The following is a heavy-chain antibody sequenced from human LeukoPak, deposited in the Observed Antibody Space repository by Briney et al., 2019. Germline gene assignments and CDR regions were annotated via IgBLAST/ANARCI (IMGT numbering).Heavy chain of an antibody. Sequence: ASVKVSCKASGYTFTSYAMHWVRQAPGQRLEWMGWINAGNGNTKYSQKFQGRVTITRDTSASTAYMELSSLRSEDTAVCYCARGTAMDAFDIWGQGTMVTVSP. D-gene: IGHD5-18*01. CDR2: INAGNGNT. V-gene: IGHV1-3*01. CDR3: ARGTAMDAFDI. J-gene: IGHJ3*02. CDR1: GYTFTSYA.